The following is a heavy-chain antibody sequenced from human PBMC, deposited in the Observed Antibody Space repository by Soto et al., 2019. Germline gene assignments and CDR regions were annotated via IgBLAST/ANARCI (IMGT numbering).Heavy chain of an antibody. J-gene: IGHJ4*02. CDR1: GGTFSSYT. V-gene: IGHV1-69*04. Sequence: SVKVSCKASGGTFSSYTISWVRQAPGQGLEWMGRIIPILGIANYAQKFQGRVTITADESTSTAYMELSSLRSEDTAVYYCARELYDYVWGSYRYGSPFDYWGQGTLVTVSS. CDR2: IIPILGIA. CDR3: ARELYDYVWGSYRYGSPFDY. D-gene: IGHD3-16*02.